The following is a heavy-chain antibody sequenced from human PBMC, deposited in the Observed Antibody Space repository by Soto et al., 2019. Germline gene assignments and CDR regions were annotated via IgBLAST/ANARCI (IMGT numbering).Heavy chain of an antibody. V-gene: IGHV3-64*01. D-gene: IGHD6-6*01. CDR1: GFTLSGYA. J-gene: IGHJ6*03. Sequence: EVQLAESGGGLAQPGGSLRLSCAASGFTLSGYAMDWVRQAPGKGLEYVSGISSNGVGTYYANSVQGRFTISRNNSKNTVYLQMGSLRPEDMAVYYCARRARPDFYYMDVWGKGTTVTVS. CDR2: ISSNGVGT. CDR3: ARRARPDFYYMDV.